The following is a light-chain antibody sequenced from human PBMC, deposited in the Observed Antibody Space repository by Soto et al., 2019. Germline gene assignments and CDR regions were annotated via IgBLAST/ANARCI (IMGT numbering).Light chain of an antibody. CDR3: HSNDSSPWV. V-gene: IGLV6-57*04. CDR1: SGSIASNY. CDR2: EDN. Sequence: NFMLTQPHSVSESPGKTVTISCTRSSGSIASNYVQWYQQRPGSAPTTVIYEDNQRPSGVPDRFSGSIDSSSNSASLTISGLKTEEEADYYCHSNDSSPWVFGGGTKLTVL. J-gene: IGLJ3*02.